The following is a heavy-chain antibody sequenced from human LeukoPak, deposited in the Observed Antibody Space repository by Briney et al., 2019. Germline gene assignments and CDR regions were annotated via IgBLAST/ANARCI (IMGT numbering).Heavy chain of an antibody. Sequence: SETLSLTCAVHGGSFSGYYWSWIRQPPGKGLEWIGEINHSGSTNYNPSLKSRVTISVDTSKNQFSLKLSSVTAADTAVYYCASSYYDFWSGYFSSHWGQGTLVTVSS. CDR1: GGSFSGYY. D-gene: IGHD3-3*01. CDR3: ASSYYDFWSGYFSSH. V-gene: IGHV4-34*01. J-gene: IGHJ4*02. CDR2: INHSGST.